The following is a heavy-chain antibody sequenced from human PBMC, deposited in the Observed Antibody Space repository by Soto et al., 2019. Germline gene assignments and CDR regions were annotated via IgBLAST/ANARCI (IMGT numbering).Heavy chain of an antibody. CDR1: GGSFSGYY. Sequence: PSETLSLTCAVYGGSFSGYYWSWIRQPPGKGLEWIGEINHSGSTNYNPSLKSRVTISVDTSKNQFSLKLSSVTAADTAVYYCARANSGYYYVAFDYWGQGTLVTVSS. V-gene: IGHV4-34*01. D-gene: IGHD3-22*01. CDR3: ARANSGYYYVAFDY. CDR2: INHSGST. J-gene: IGHJ4*02.